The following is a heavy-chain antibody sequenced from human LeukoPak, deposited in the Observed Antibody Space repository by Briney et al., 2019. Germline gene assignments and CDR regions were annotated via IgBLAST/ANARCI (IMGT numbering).Heavy chain of an antibody. V-gene: IGHV3-48*03. D-gene: IGHD3-10*01. CDR1: GFTFSSYE. CDR2: ISSSGSTI. CDR3: ARSISHYGSGSYYYFDY. Sequence: GGSLRLSCAASGFTFSSYEMNWVRQAPGKGLEWVSYISSSGSTIYYADSVKGRFTISRDNAKNSLYLQMNSLRAEDTAVYYCARSISHYGSGSYYYFDYWGQGTLVTVSS. J-gene: IGHJ4*02.